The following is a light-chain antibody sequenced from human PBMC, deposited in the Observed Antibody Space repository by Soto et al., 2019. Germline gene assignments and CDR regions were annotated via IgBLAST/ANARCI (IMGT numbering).Light chain of an antibody. CDR2: GAS. CDR3: QQYGTFPRT. J-gene: IGKJ1*01. V-gene: IGKV3-20*01. Sequence: EIVLTQSPGSLSLSPGERATLSCRASQSVRSSYLAWYRQKPGQAPSLLIYGASSRATGVPDRFSGSGSETDFTLTLSRLEHEAFAVYYCQQYGTFPRTFGQGTKVEIK. CDR1: QSVRSSY.